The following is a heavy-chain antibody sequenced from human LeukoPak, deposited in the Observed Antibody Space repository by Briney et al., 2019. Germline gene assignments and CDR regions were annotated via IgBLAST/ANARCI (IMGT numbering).Heavy chain of an antibody. V-gene: IGHV4-34*01. CDR3: ARGALANWINFWFDP. D-gene: IGHD1-20*01. J-gene: IGHJ5*02. Sequence: SETLSLTCAVYGGSFSGYYWSWIRQPPGKGLEWIGEINHSGSTNYNPSLNSRVTISVDTSKNQFSLKLSSVPAADTAVYYCARGALANWINFWFDPWGQGTLVTVSS. CDR2: INHSGST. CDR1: GGSFSGYY.